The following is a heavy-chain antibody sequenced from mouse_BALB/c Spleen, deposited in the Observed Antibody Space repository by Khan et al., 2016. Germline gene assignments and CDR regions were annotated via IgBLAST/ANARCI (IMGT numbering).Heavy chain of an antibody. CDR3: ARGPYAYDWYFDV. D-gene: IGHD2-2*01. CDR1: GYSFTSDY. CDR2: IFPGSGIT. J-gene: IGHJ1*01. V-gene: IGHV1-66*01. Sequence: QVQLKQSGPELVKPGASVKMPCKASGYSFTSDYIHWVKQRPGQGLEWIGWIFPGSGITRYNEKFKGKATLTADTSSSTVYMQFSSLTSDDSAVYLCARGPYAYDWYFDVWGAGTTVTVSS.